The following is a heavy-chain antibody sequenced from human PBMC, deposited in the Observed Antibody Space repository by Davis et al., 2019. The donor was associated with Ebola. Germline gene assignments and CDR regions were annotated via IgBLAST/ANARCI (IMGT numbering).Heavy chain of an antibody. V-gene: IGHV3-66*01. Sequence: GESLKISCAASGFTFSSNYMSWVRQAPGKGLEWVSVIYSGGSTYYADSVKGRFTISRDNAKNTLYLQMNSLRAEDTAVYYCARDLRAGWGQGTLVTVSS. CDR1: GFTFSSNY. CDR3: ARDLRAG. J-gene: IGHJ4*02. CDR2: IYSGGST.